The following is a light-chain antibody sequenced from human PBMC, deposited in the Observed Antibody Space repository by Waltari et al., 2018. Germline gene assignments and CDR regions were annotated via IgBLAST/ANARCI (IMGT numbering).Light chain of an antibody. J-gene: IGLJ3*02. CDR3: SSRNGRANQVV. CDR2: GKD. V-gene: IGLV3-19*01. Sequence: SSELTQDPAVSVALGQTVRFTCQGDSLSTSYASWYQLKPGQAPVLVIYGKDKRPSGIPDRISCYSSGTTSSLTITGAQAEDEADYYCSSRNGRANQVVFAGGTKVTVL. CDR1: SLSTSY.